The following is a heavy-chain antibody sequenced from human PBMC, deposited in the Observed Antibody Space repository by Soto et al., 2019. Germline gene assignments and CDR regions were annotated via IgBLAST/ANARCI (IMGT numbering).Heavy chain of an antibody. J-gene: IGHJ5*02. D-gene: IGHD6-13*01. CDR1: GFAFRTYW. CDR3: ARHPERIAQIGWFDP. Sequence: GGSLRLSCAASGFAFRTYWMHWVRQVPGKGLMWVSRINSSSTNIYYADFVKGRFTISRDNAKNSLYLQMNSLRAEDTAVYYCARHPERIAQIGWFDPWGQGTLVTVSS. CDR2: INSSSTNI. V-gene: IGHV3-21*01.